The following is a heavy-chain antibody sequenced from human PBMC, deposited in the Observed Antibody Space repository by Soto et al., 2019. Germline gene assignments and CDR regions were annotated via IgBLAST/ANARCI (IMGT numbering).Heavy chain of an antibody. CDR2: INHSGST. Sequence: KPSETLSLTCAVYGGSFSGYYWSWIRQPPGKGLEWIGEINHSGSTNYNPSLKSRVTISVDTSKNQFSLKLSSVTAADTAVYYCARVRSGGSSSWYGSHYYYGMDVWGQGTTVTVSS. CDR3: ARVRSGGSSSWYGSHYYYGMDV. CDR1: GGSFSGYY. V-gene: IGHV4-34*01. D-gene: IGHD6-13*01. J-gene: IGHJ6*02.